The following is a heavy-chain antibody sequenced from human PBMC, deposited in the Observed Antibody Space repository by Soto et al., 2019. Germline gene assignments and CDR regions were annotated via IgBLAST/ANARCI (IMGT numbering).Heavy chain of an antibody. J-gene: IGHJ1*01. V-gene: IGHV4-31*03. CDR2: IYYSGST. Sequence: QVQLQESGPGLVKPSQTLSLTCTVSGGSISSGGYYWSWIRQHPGKGLEWIGYIYYSGSTYYYPSLKSRVTISVDTSKNQFSLKLSSVTAADTAVYYCAGYKGDYGDQTEDFQHWGQGTLVTVSS. D-gene: IGHD4-17*01. CDR1: GGSISSGGYY. CDR3: AGYKGDYGDQTEDFQH.